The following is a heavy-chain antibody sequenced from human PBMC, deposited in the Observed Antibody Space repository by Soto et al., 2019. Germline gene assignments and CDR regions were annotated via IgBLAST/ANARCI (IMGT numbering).Heavy chain of an antibody. Sequence: SETLSLTCAVYGGSFSGYYWSWIRQPPGKGLEWIGEINHSGSTNYNPSLKSRVTISVDTSKNQFSLKLSSVTAADTAVYYCAREPRYCSGGSCSGSSYYYYYGMDVWGQGTTGTGSS. CDR2: INHSGST. J-gene: IGHJ6*02. V-gene: IGHV4-34*01. CDR1: GGSFSGYY. D-gene: IGHD2-15*01. CDR3: AREPRYCSGGSCSGSSYYYYYGMDV.